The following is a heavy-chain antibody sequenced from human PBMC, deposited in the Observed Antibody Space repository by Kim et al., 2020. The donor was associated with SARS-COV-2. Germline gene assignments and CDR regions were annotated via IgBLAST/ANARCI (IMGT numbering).Heavy chain of an antibody. J-gene: IGHJ6*02. CDR3: AKDQNPDYGLYYYYGMDV. D-gene: IGHD4-17*01. Sequence: GGSLRLSCAASGFTFSSYGMHWVRQAPGKGLEWVAVISYDGSNKYYADSVKGRFTISRDNSKNTLYLQMNSLRAEDTAVYYCAKDQNPDYGLYYYYGMDVWGQGTTVTVSS. CDR1: GFTFSSYG. CDR2: ISYDGSNK. V-gene: IGHV3-30*18.